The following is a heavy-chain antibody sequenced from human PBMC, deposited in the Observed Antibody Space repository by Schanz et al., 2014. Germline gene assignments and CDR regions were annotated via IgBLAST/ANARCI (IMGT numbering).Heavy chain of an antibody. V-gene: IGHV3-11*04. CDR3: ARPSDSSWYMDV. D-gene: IGHD2-21*02. J-gene: IGHJ6*03. Sequence: QVQLVESGGGLVKPGGSLRLTCAASGLTFSDYYMSWIRQAPGKGLEWVSFISSSGTSIYYADSVKGRFTISRDNAKNSLYLQMNSLRAEDTAVYYCARPSDSSWYMDVWGKGTTVTVSS. CDR1: GLTFSDYY. CDR2: ISSSGTSI.